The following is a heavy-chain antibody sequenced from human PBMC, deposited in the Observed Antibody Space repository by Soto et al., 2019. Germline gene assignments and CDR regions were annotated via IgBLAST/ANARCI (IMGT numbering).Heavy chain of an antibody. V-gene: IGHV1-69*02. CDR2: IIPILGIA. CDR3: ATTRVDSNWFDP. Sequence: QVQLVQSGAEVKKPGSSVKVSCKASGGTFSSYTISWVRQAPGQGLEWMGRIIPILGIANYAQKFQGRVTITADKSTSTAYMELSSLRSEDTAVYYCATTRVDSNWFDPWGQGTLVTVSP. J-gene: IGHJ5*02. D-gene: IGHD3-9*01. CDR1: GGTFSSYT.